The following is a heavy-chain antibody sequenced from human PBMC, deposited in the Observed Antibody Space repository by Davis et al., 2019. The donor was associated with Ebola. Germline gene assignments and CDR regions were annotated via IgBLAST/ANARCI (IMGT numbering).Heavy chain of an antibody. J-gene: IGHJ4*02. Sequence: GESLKISCEASGFTFSTYAMSWVRQAPGKGLEWVSAISSGAGATYYADSVKGRFTISRDNSKNALYLQVNILRAEDTAVYYCAKRVGYTFDYWGQGTLVTVSS. V-gene: IGHV3-23*01. CDR3: AKRVGYTFDY. CDR2: ISSGAGAT. CDR1: GFTFSTYA. D-gene: IGHD6-13*01.